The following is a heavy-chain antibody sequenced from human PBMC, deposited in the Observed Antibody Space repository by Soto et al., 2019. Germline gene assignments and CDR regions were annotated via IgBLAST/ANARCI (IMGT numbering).Heavy chain of an antibody. D-gene: IGHD6-19*01. J-gene: IGHJ4*02. CDR2: VYYSGST. CDR1: GGSISSYY. CDR3: ASHYRRRGWEWATEPLFDY. Sequence: SETLSLTCTVSGGSISSYYWSWIRQPPGKGLEWIGYVYYSGSTNYNPSLKSRVTISVDTSKNQFSLKLSSVTAADTAVYYCASHYRRRGWEWATEPLFDYWGQGTLVTVSS. V-gene: IGHV4-59*01.